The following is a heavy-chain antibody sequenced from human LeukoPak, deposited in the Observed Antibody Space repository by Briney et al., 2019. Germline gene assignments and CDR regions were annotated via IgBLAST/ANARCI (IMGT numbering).Heavy chain of an antibody. Sequence: GGSLRLSCAASGFTVSSNYMSWVRQAPGKGLEWVSVIYSGGSTYYADSAKGRFTISRDNSKNTLYLQMNRLRDEDKAVYYCARDHGCMVRGVIGRSSDYSYYYYMDVWGKGTTVTVSS. D-gene: IGHD3-10*01. V-gene: IGHV3-53*01. CDR2: IYSGGST. CDR3: ARDHGCMVRGVIGRSSDYSYYYYMDV. J-gene: IGHJ6*03. CDR1: GFTVSSNY.